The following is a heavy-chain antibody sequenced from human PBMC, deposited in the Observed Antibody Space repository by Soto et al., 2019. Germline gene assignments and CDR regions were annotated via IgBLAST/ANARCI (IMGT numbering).Heavy chain of an antibody. Sequence: GGSLRLSCAASGFTFSSYAMHWVRQAPGKGLEWVAVISYDGSNKYYADSVKGRFTISRDNSQNTLYLQMNSLRAEDTAVYYCARDRKDIVATIDYYFDYWGQVTLVTVSS. J-gene: IGHJ4*02. D-gene: IGHD5-12*01. CDR3: ARDRKDIVATIDYYFDY. CDR1: GFTFSSYA. V-gene: IGHV3-30-3*01. CDR2: ISYDGSNK.